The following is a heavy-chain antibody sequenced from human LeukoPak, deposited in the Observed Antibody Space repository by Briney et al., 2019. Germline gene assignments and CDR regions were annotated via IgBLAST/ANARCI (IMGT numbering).Heavy chain of an antibody. D-gene: IGHD2-2*01. CDR3: AVVVPAEKYYFDY. Sequence: ASVKVSCKASGYTFTSYYMHWVRQAPGQGLEWMGIINPSGGSTSYAQKFQGRVTVTRDTSTSTVYMELSSLRSEDTAVYYCAVVVPAEKYYFDYWGQGTLVTVSS. CDR2: INPSGGST. J-gene: IGHJ4*02. CDR1: GYTFTSYY. V-gene: IGHV1-46*01.